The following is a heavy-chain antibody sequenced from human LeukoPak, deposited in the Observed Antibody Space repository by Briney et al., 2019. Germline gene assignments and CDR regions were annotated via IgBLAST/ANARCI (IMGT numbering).Heavy chain of an antibody. D-gene: IGHD3-10*01. CDR3: ARGYYYSATYCLSFFDY. Sequence: GGSLRLSCAASGFTFNKYWLTWVRQAPGKGLEWVANINQDDSQIYYLESVEGRFTITRNNARNSLHLQIDSLITEDTSITYCARGYYYSATYCLSFFDYWGQGTLVTVSS. CDR1: GFTFNKYW. CDR2: INQDDSQI. V-gene: IGHV3-7*01. J-gene: IGHJ4*02.